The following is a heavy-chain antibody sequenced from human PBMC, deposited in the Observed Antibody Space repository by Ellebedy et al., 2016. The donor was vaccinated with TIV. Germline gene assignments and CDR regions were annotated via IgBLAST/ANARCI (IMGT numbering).Heavy chain of an antibody. V-gene: IGHV4-34*01. Sequence: SETLSLXXAAYGGSFSGYYWTWIRQAPGKGLEWIGEINHRGSTNYNPSLKSRVTMSLDTSKNQFSLKLNSVTAADTAVYYCARGQTSFYYRAPPNNWFDPWGQGTLVTVSS. D-gene: IGHD3-22*01. CDR3: ARGQTSFYYRAPPNNWFDP. CDR2: INHRGST. J-gene: IGHJ5*02. CDR1: GGSFSGYY.